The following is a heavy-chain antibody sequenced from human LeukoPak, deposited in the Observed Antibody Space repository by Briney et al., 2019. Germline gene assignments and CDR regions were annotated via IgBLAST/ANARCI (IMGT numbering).Heavy chain of an antibody. Sequence: PGGSLRLSCAASGFIFSNYGMHWVRQAPGKGLEWVSFIRYDGSIKHYADSVKGRFTIPRDNSKNALYLQMNSLRTEDTAVYYCANGPHYNILTGYYKVRSHLDYWGQGTLVTVSS. CDR1: GFIFSNYG. CDR2: IRYDGSIK. D-gene: IGHD3-9*01. CDR3: ANGPHYNILTGYYKVRSHLDY. V-gene: IGHV3-30*02. J-gene: IGHJ4*02.